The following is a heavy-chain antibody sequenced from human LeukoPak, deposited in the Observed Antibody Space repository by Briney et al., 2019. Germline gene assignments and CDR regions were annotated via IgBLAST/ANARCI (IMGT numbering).Heavy chain of an antibody. CDR1: GYTFTSYG. Sequence: ASVKVSCKASGYTFTSYGISWVRQAPGQGLEWMGWISAYNGNTNYAQKLQGRATMTTDTSTSTAYMELRSLRSDDTAVYYCARANFDWSYYYYYMDVWGKGTTVTVSS. CDR3: ARANFDWSYYYYYMDV. V-gene: IGHV1-18*01. CDR2: ISAYNGNT. J-gene: IGHJ6*03. D-gene: IGHD3-9*01.